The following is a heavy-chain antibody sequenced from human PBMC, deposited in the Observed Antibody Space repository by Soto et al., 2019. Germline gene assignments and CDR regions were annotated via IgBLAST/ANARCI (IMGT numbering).Heavy chain of an antibody. CDR1: GGSISSGGYY. CDR2: SYYSGST. J-gene: IGHJ6*02. D-gene: IGHD3-3*01. Sequence: PSETLSLTCTVSGGSISSGGYYWSWIRQHPGKGLEWIGYSYYSGSTYYNPSLKSRVSISVDKFKNQFSLKLSSVTAADTVVYYCARDTRLWSGPVMDAWGQGTTVTVSS. CDR3: ARDTRLWSGPVMDA. V-gene: IGHV4-31*03.